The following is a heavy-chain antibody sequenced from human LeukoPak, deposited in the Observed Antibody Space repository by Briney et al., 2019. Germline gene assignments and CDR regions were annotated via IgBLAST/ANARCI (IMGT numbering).Heavy chain of an antibody. CDR2: MQSGGDT. Sequence: GGSLTLLCAACGGSESGYFVRCVRQARGGGVEWVSVMQSGGDTFYSVSVEGRFTVSRDISQNALYFQMHSVRPEDRPVLFCGREGISTFEKWGQRTLLAVSS. V-gene: IGHV3-66*02. CDR1: GGSESGYF. CDR3: GREGISTFEK. J-gene: IGHJ4*02.